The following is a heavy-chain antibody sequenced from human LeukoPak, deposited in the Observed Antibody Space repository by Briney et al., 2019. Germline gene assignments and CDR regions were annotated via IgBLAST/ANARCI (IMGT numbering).Heavy chain of an antibody. CDR1: GYTFTSYG. CDR3: ARSITIFGVVTVLDY. Sequence: GASVEVSCKASGYTFTSYGISWVRQAPGQGLEWMGWISAYNGNTNYAQKLQGRVTMTTDTSTSTAYMELRSLRSDDTAVYYCARSITIFGVVTVLDYWGQGTLVTVSS. CDR2: ISAYNGNT. D-gene: IGHD3-3*01. V-gene: IGHV1-18*01. J-gene: IGHJ4*02.